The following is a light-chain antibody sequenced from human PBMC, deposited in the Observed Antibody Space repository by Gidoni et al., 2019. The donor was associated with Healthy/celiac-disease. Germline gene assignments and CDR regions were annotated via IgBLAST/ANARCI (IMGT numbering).Light chain of an antibody. CDR1: QSVSSY. V-gene: IGKV3-11*01. CDR2: DAS. J-gene: IGKJ4*01. Sequence: IVFTQSPATLSLSPGERATLSCRASQSVSSYLAWYQQKPGQAPRLLIDDASNRATGIPARFSGSGSGTDVTLTSSSLEPEDFAVYYCQQRSNWPPLTFGGXTKVEIK. CDR3: QQRSNWPPLT.